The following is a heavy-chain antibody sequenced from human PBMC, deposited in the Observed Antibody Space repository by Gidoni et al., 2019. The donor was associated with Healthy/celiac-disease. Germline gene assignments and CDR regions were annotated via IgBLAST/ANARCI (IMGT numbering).Heavy chain of an antibody. CDR3: VKERYSSSWYGGGDAFDI. CDR1: GFTFGSYA. V-gene: IGHV3-64D*08. Sequence: EVQLVESGGGLVQPGGSLRLSCSASGFTFGSYARHWVRQAPGKGLEYVSAISSNGGSTYYADSVKGRFTISRDNSKNTLYLQMSSLRAEDTAVYYCVKERYSSSWYGGGDAFDIWGQGTMVTVSS. D-gene: IGHD6-13*01. J-gene: IGHJ3*02. CDR2: ISSNGGST.